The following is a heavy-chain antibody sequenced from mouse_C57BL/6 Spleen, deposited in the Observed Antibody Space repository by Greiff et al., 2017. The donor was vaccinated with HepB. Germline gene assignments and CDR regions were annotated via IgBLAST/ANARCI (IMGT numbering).Heavy chain of an antibody. CDR2: IYPSDSET. Sequence: VQLRQPGAELVRPGSSVKLSCKASGYTFTSYWMDWVKQRPGQGLEWIGNIYPSDSETHYNQKFKDKATLTVDKSSSTAYMQLSSLTSEDSAVYYCARNGYYGSSYGYWGQGTTLTVSS. CDR3: ARNGYYGSSYGY. J-gene: IGHJ2*01. V-gene: IGHV1-61*01. D-gene: IGHD1-1*01. CDR1: GYTFTSYW.